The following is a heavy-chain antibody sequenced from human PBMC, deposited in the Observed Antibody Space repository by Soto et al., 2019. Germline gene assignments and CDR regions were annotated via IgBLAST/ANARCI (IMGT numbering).Heavy chain of an antibody. J-gene: IGHJ4*02. V-gene: IGHV3-30-3*01. CDR2: ISYDGSNK. Sequence: QVQLVESGGGVVQPGRSLRLSCAASGFTFSSYAMHWVRQAPGKGLEWVAVISYDGSNKYYPDSVKGRFTISRDNSKNTLYLQMNSLRAEDTAVYYCAAGVTYFDYWGQGTLVTVSS. CDR1: GFTFSSYA. D-gene: IGHD2-21*02. CDR3: AAGVTYFDY.